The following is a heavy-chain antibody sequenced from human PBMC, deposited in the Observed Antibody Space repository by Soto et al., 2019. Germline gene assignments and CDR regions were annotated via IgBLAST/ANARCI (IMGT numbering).Heavy chain of an antibody. V-gene: IGHV3-23*01. CDR3: AKDRSRYYYYYGMDV. CDR1: GCTFNNYA. J-gene: IGHJ6*02. CDR2: ISGSGGST. Sequence: EVQLLESGGGLVQPGGSLRLSCASSGCTFNNYAMSWVRQAPGKGLEWVSGISGSGGSTYYADSVKGRFTISRDNSKNTLYLQMNSLRAEDTAVYYCAKDRSRYYYYYGMDVWGQGTTVTVSS.